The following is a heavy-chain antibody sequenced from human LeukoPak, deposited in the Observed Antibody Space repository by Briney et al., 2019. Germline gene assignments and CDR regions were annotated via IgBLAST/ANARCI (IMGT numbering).Heavy chain of an antibody. J-gene: IGHJ4*02. CDR1: GGSVSSGSYY. CDR3: ARVNSYAQVDY. V-gene: IGHV4-61*01. D-gene: IGHD5-18*01. CDR2: IYYSGNT. Sequence: SETLSLTCTVSGGSVSSGSYYWSWIRQPPGKGLAWIGNIYYSGNTNYDPSLKSRVTLSVDTSKNQFSLNLSSVTAADTAVYYCARVNSYAQVDYWGQGTLVTVSS.